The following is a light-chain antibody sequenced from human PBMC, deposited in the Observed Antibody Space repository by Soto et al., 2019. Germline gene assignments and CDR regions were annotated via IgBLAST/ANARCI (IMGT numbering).Light chain of an antibody. CDR3: QQSYTTPRT. J-gene: IGKJ2*01. V-gene: IGKV3D-15*01. Sequence: IVMTQSPDTLSVSPGERATLSCRTSQTVNSNLAWYQHKPGQSPRLLIYGASTRATTTPGRFSGSGSGTEFTLTISSLQSEDFASYYCQQSYTTPRTFGQGTKLEIK. CDR1: QTVNSN. CDR2: GAS.